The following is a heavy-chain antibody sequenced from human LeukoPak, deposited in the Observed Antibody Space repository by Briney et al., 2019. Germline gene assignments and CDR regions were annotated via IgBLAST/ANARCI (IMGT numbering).Heavy chain of an antibody. J-gene: IGHJ4*02. Sequence: GASVKVSCKVSGYTLTELSMHWVRQAPGKGLEWMGGFDPEDGETIYAQKFQGRVTMTEDTSTDTAYMELSSLRSEDTAVYYCATDVQRITMVRGVIGYWGQGTLVTVSS. CDR1: GYTLTELS. CDR2: FDPEDGET. D-gene: IGHD3-10*01. V-gene: IGHV1-24*01. CDR3: ATDVQRITMVRGVIGY.